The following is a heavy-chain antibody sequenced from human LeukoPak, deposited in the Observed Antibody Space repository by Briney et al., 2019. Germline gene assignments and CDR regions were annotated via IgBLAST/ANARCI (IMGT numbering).Heavy chain of an antibody. D-gene: IGHD1-26*01. Sequence: GGSLRLSCAASGFTVSSNYMSWVRQAPGKGLEWVSVIYSGGSTYYADSVKGRFTISRDNSKNTLYLQMNSLRAEDTAVYYCARDLGGRSYYYGMDVWGQGTTVTVSS. CDR1: GFTVSSNY. J-gene: IGHJ6*02. CDR2: IYSGGST. V-gene: IGHV3-66*01. CDR3: ARDLGGRSYYYGMDV.